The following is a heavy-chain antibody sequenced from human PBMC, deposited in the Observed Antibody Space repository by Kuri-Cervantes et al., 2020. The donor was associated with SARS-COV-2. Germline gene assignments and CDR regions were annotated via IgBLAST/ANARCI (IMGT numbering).Heavy chain of an antibody. CDR2: IYSCGST. D-gene: IGHD4-17*01. J-gene: IGHJ4*02. CDR3: ARDRGDYVFYFDY. Sequence: GESLKISCAASGFTFNNYAMHWVRQAPGKGLEWVSVIYSCGSTYYADSVKGRFTISRDNSKNTLYLQMNSLRAEDTAVYYCARDRGDYVFYFDYWGQGTLVTVSS. CDR1: GFTFNNYA. V-gene: IGHV3-53*01.